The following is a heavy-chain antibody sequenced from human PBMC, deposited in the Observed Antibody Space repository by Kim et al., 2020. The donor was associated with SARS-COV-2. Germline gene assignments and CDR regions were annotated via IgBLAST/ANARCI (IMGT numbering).Heavy chain of an antibody. D-gene: IGHD4-17*01. Sequence: GGSLRLSCAASGFTFSSYAMSWVRQAPGKGLEWVSTISGGGGTTYYADSVKGRFTISRDNSKNTLYLQMNTLRAEDTAVYYCAKDQSLTGDYDYYYYGMDVWGQGTTVTVSS. CDR2: ISGGGGTT. CDR3: AKDQSLTGDYDYYYYGMDV. J-gene: IGHJ6*02. CDR1: GFTFSSYA. V-gene: IGHV3-23*01.